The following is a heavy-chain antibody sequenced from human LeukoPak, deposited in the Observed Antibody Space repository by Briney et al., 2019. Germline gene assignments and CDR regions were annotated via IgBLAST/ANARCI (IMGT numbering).Heavy chain of an antibody. CDR1: GFTFSSYA. J-gene: IGHJ4*02. CDR2: ISYDGSNK. V-gene: IGHV3-30-3*01. D-gene: IGHD2-15*01. Sequence: GGSLRLSCAASGFTFSSYAMHWVRQAQGKGLEWVAVISYDGSNKYYADSVKGRFTISRDNSKNTLYLQMNSLRAEDTAVYYCARDRVVADIVVVVAATLFGYFDYWGQGTLVTVSS. CDR3: ARDRVVADIVVVVAATLFGYFDY.